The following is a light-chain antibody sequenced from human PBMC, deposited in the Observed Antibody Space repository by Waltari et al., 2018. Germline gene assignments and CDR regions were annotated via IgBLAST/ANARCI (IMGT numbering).Light chain of an antibody. Sequence: DIVMTKSPDSLAVSLGERATINCKSSLSVLYNSDKKNYLAWYQQKPGQPPKLLIYWASTRESGVPDRFSGSGSGTDFTLTITSLQAEDVAVYYCQQYYGTPPRTFGQGTKVEIK. CDR3: QQYYGTPPRT. J-gene: IGKJ1*01. V-gene: IGKV4-1*01. CDR1: LSVLYNSDKKNY. CDR2: WAS.